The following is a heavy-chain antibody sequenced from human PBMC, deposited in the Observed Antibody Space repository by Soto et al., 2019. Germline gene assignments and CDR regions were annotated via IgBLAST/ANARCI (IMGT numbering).Heavy chain of an antibody. V-gene: IGHV1-18*01. CDR3: ARGRYGDY. CDR1: GYGFTTYG. CDR2: ISAHNGNT. J-gene: IGHJ4*02. D-gene: IGHD1-1*01. Sequence: QVHLVQSGAEVKKPGAPVKVSCKGSGYGFTTYGITWVRQAPGQGLEWMAWISAHNGNTNYAQKLQGRVTVTRDTSTSTAYMELRSLRSVDTAVYYCARGRYGDYWGQGALVTVSS.